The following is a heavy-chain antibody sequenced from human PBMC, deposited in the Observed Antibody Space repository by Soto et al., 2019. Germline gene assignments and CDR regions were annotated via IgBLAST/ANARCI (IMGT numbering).Heavy chain of an antibody. Sequence: GASVKVSCKASGGTFSSYAISWVRQAPGQGLEWMGGIIPIFGTANYAQKFQGRVTITADESTSTAYMELSSLRSEDTAVYYCASSVFGVVIAYFDYWGQGTLVTVSS. CDR3: ASSVFGVVIAYFDY. J-gene: IGHJ4*02. CDR1: GGTFSSYA. V-gene: IGHV1-69*13. CDR2: IIPIFGTA. D-gene: IGHD3-3*01.